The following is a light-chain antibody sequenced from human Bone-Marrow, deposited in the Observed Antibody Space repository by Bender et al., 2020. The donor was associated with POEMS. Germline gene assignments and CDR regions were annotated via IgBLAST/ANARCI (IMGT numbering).Light chain of an antibody. CDR1: STDVGSYNL. J-gene: IGLJ1*01. Sequence: QSALTQPASVSGSPGQSITISCTGSSTDVGSYNLVSWYQQHPGTAPKLMIYEVNKRPSGVSDRFSGSKSGTTASLAISGLRTDDEADYYCHSYDSSLSGSGVFGTGTKVSVL. CDR3: HSYDSSLSGSGV. CDR2: EVN. V-gene: IGLV2-14*02.